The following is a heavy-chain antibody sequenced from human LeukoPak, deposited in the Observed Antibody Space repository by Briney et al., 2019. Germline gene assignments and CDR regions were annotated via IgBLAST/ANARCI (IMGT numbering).Heavy chain of an antibody. D-gene: IGHD5-18*01. V-gene: IGHV3-49*04. Sequence: PGGSLRLSCTASGFTFGDYAMSWVRQAPGKGLEWVGFIRSKAYGGTTEYAASVKGRFTISRDDSKSIAYLQMNSLKTEDTAVYYCTRDGTAMAGPPYYYYYYYMDVWGKGTTVTVSS. CDR3: TRDGTAMAGPPYYYYYYYMDV. CDR2: IRSKAYGGTT. J-gene: IGHJ6*03. CDR1: GFTFGDYA.